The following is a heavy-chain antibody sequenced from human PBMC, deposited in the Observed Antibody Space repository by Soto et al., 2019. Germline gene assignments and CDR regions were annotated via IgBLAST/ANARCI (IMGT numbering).Heavy chain of an antibody. V-gene: IGHV3-30*18. CDR2: ISYDGSYR. J-gene: IGHJ5*02. Sequence: PGGSLRLSCAASGFTFSNSAMVWVRQAPGKGLEWVALISYDGSYRYYVDSVKGRFTISRDNSKNILYLQMTSLRADDPADYYCAKHPDYDLIRFDPWGQGTLVTVSS. CDR1: GFTFSNSA. D-gene: IGHD4-17*01. CDR3: AKHPDYDLIRFDP.